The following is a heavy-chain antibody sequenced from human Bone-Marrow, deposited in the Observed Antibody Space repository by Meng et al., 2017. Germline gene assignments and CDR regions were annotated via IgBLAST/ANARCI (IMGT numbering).Heavy chain of an antibody. Sequence: EVQMVESGGGLVQPGGSLRLSCVASGFTISTYWLHWVRQAPGKGLVWVSRTSRDGSDTVYADSVKGRFTMSRDNAKNTLYLQMNSLRAEDTAVYYCAREVSSHFELDHWGQGTLVTVSS. CDR3: AREVSSHFELDH. CDR2: TSRDGSDT. J-gene: IGHJ4*02. CDR1: GFTISTYW. V-gene: IGHV3-74*01. D-gene: IGHD2/OR15-2a*01.